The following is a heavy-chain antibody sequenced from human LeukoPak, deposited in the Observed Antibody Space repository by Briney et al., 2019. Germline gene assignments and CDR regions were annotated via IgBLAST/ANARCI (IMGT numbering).Heavy chain of an antibody. V-gene: IGHV3-23*01. CDR2: IGSDNKP. CDR1: VVTLSADA. Sequence: PGGSLRLSCEASVVTLSADAMTWVRQAPGQGLEWVSSIGSDNKPHYSESVKGWFAISRDNSKSMLFLQLNSLRAEDTALYYCARDLQYFVAKVVWGQGTTVTVSS. D-gene: IGHD3-9*01. J-gene: IGHJ6*02. CDR3: ARDLQYFVAKVV.